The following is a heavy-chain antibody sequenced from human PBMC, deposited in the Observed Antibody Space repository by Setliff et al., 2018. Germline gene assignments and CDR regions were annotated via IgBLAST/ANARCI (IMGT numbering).Heavy chain of an antibody. CDR1: GGSVSSSSYY. V-gene: IGHV4-61*02. CDR2: IYASGRT. CDR3: ARDRTAYTYGLDV. Sequence: SETLSLTCTVSGGSVSSSSYYWNWIRRPAGKGLEWIGRIYASGRTDYNPSLQSRVSISLDTSQSQFSLRLSSVTAADTALYFCARDRTAYTYGLDVWGQGTTVTVSS. D-gene: IGHD3-16*01. J-gene: IGHJ6*02.